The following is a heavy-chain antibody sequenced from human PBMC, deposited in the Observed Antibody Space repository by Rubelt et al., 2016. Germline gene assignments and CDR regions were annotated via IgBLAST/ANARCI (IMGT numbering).Heavy chain of an antibody. J-gene: IGHJ6*02. V-gene: IGHV3-30*17. Sequence: GGGPEWVAVISHDGTSKAYADSVKGQFIISRDNSKNTLYLHMNSLRAEDTAVYYCARHMAMPNYYGMDVWGQGTTVTVSS. CDR2: ISHDGTSK. D-gene: IGHD2-2*01. CDR3: ARHMAMPNYYGMDV.